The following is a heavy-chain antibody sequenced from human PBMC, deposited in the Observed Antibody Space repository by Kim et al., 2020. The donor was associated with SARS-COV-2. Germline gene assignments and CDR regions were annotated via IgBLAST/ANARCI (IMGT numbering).Heavy chain of an antibody. D-gene: IGHD7-27*01. Sequence: TGHAQKFQGRVTMTRNTSISTAYMELGSLRSEDTAVYYCARGPGADYFDYWGQGTLVTVSS. CDR3: ARGPGADYFDY. J-gene: IGHJ4*02. CDR2: T. V-gene: IGHV1-8*01.